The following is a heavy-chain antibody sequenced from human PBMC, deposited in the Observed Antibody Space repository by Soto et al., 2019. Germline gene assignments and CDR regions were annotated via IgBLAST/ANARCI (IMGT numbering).Heavy chain of an antibody. D-gene: IGHD1-1*01. CDR3: AKVSTTHTFGPLDP. CDR1: GFTFDDYG. V-gene: IGHV3-9*01. J-gene: IGHJ5*02. Sequence: PGGSLGLSCAASGFTFDDYGMHWVRQAPGKGLEWVSGISWNSGSIGYADSVKGRFIISRDNAKNSLYLQMNNLRPEDTAFYFCAKVSTTHTFGPLDPWGQGTLVTVSS. CDR2: ISWNSGSI.